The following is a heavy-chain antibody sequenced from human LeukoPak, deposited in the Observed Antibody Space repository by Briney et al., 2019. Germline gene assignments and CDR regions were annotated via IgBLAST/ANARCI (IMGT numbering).Heavy chain of an antibody. CDR3: ASFRSSGMYYFDY. V-gene: IGHV1-2*06. CDR2: INPNSGGT. D-gene: IGHD3-3*01. CDR1: GYTFTGYY. J-gene: IGHJ4*02. Sequence: ASVKVSCKASGYTFTGYYMHWVRQAPGQVLEWKGRINPNSGGTNYAQKFQGRVTMTRDTSISTAYMELSRLRSDDTAVYYCASFRSSGMYYFDYWGQGTLVTVSS.